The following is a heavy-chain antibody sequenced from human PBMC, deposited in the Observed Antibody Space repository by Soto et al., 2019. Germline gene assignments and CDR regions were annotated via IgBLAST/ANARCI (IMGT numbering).Heavy chain of an antibody. CDR3: ARDPPIAAAGTLNWFDP. J-gene: IGHJ5*02. CDR2: ISAYDGKT. D-gene: IGHD6-13*01. Sequence: ASVKVSCKTSGSTFNTYGINWVRQAPGQGLELMGWISAYDGKTTYAEKFQGRVTLTTDTSTSTAYMELRSLRSDDTAIYYCARDPPIAAAGTLNWFDPWGQGALVTVSS. CDR1: GSTFNTYG. V-gene: IGHV1-18*01.